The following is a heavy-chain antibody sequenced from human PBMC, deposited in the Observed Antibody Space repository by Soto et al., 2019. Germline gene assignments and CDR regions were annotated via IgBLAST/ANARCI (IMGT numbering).Heavy chain of an antibody. CDR3: ANWGGRRTTNFFSGPFDF. J-gene: IGHJ4*02. V-gene: IGHV3-30*18. CDR2: ISYDGSDK. Sequence: QVQLVESGGVVVQPGRSLRLSCAASGISFSDSGMHWVRQAPGKGLEWVAVISYDGSDKYYADSVKGRFTISRDNSKNTLYLHMDSLRPEDTAVYYCANWGGRRTTNFFSGPFDFWGQGTLVTVSS. D-gene: IGHD3-16*01. CDR1: GISFSDSG.